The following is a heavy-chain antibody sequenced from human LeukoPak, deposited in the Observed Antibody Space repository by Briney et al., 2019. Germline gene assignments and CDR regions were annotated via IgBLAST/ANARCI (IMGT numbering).Heavy chain of an antibody. D-gene: IGHD5-12*01. Sequence: ASVKVSCKAPGYTFTGYYIHWVRQAPGQGLEWMGWINPNSGGTNLAQKFRGRVTMTRDTSISTAFMELSRLRSDDPAVYYCASPWPYSGYAYYFDYWGQGTLVTVSS. V-gene: IGHV1-2*02. J-gene: IGHJ4*02. CDR1: GYTFTGYY. CDR2: INPNSGGT. CDR3: ASPWPYSGYAYYFDY.